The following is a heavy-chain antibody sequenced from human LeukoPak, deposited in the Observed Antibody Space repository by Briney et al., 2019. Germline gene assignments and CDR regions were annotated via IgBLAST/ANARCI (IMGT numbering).Heavy chain of an antibody. CDR3: ARAQPSYYYDSSEDY. CDR1: GFTFSSYS. J-gene: IGHJ4*02. V-gene: IGHV3-21*01. CDR2: ISSSSSYI. D-gene: IGHD3-22*01. Sequence: PGGSLRLSCAASGFTFSSYSMNWVRQAPGKGLEWVSSISSSSSYIYYADSVTGRFTISRDNAKNSLYLQMNSLRAEDTAVYYCARAQPSYYYDSSEDYWGQGTLVTVSS.